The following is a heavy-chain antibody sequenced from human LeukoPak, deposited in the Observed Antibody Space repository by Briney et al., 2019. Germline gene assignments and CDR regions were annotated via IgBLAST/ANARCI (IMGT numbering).Heavy chain of an antibody. V-gene: IGHV1-69*13. J-gene: IGHJ4*02. CDR1: GYTFTSYG. CDR3: ARDERLGELSF. CDR2: IIPIFGTA. D-gene: IGHD3-16*02. Sequence: SVKVSCKASGYTFTSYGISWVRQAPGQGLEWMGGIIPIFGTANYAQKFQGRVTITADESTSTAYMELSSLRSEDTAVYYCARDERLGELSFWGQGTLVTVSS.